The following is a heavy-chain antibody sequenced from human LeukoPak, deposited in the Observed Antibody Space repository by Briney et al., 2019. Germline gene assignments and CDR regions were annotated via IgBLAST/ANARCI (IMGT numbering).Heavy chain of an antibody. CDR2: ISYDGSNK. CDR1: GFTFSSYA. Sequence: PGGSLRLSCAASGFTFSSYAMHWVRQAPGKGLEWVAVISYDGSNKYYADSVKGRFTISRDNSKNTLYLQMNSLRAEDTAVYYCARGGYSSSWHTEYYYGMDVWGQGTTVTVSS. CDR3: ARGGYSSSWHTEYYYGMDV. D-gene: IGHD6-13*01. V-gene: IGHV3-30*04. J-gene: IGHJ6*02.